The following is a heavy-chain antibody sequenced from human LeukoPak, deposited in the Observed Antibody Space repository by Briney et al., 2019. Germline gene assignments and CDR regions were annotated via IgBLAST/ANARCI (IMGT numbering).Heavy chain of an antibody. CDR2: IKQDGGEK. V-gene: IGHV3-7*01. Sequence: GGSLRLSCAASGFIFSTYWMSWVRQAPGKGLEWVANIKQDGGEKYYVDSVKGRFTISRDNAKNSLYLQMNSLRAEDTAVYYCARAYPNDYSNPLDYWGQGTLVTVSS. CDR1: GFIFSTYW. J-gene: IGHJ4*02. D-gene: IGHD4-11*01. CDR3: ARAYPNDYSNPLDY.